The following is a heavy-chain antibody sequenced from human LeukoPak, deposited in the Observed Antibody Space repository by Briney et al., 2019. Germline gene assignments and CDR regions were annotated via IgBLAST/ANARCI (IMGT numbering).Heavy chain of an antibody. J-gene: IGHJ4*02. V-gene: IGHV3-48*03. CDR2: ISHRATTI. Sequence: PGGSLRLSCAASGFTFSNYEMDWVRQAPGKGLEWVAYISHRATTIFYADSVRGRFTISRDNAKNSLFLQMNSLRAEDTAVYYCARNAYYDGSGYPLDYWGQGTLVTVSS. CDR3: ARNAYYDGSGYPLDY. D-gene: IGHD3-22*01. CDR1: GFTFSNYE.